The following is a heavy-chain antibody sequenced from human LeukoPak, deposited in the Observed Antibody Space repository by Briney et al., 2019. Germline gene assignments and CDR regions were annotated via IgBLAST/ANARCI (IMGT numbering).Heavy chain of an antibody. CDR3: ARVKGSTSWYEGFDY. Sequence: SETLSLTCTVSGGSISSHYWSWIRQPPGKGLEWIGYINYSGGPNYNPSLKSRVTISVETSESQFSLRLSSMTAADTAVYYCARVKGSTSWYEGFDYWSQGTLVTVSS. D-gene: IGHD6-13*01. V-gene: IGHV4-59*11. CDR1: GGSISSHY. J-gene: IGHJ4*02. CDR2: INYSGGP.